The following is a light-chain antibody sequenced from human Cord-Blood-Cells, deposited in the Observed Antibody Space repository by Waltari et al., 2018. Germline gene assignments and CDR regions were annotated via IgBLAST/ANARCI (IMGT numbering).Light chain of an antibody. CDR2: DAS. J-gene: IGKJ3*01. CDR3: QQRSNWPPVT. CDR1: QSVSSY. V-gene: IGKV3-11*01. Sequence: EIVLTQSPATLSLSPGEGATLPCRASQSVSSYLAWYQQKPGQAPRLLIYDASNRATGIPARFSGSGSGTDFTLTISSLEPEDFAVYYCQQRSNWPPVTFGPGTKVDIK.